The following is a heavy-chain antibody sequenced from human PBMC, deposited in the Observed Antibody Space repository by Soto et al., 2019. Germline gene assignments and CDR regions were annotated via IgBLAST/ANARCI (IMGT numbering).Heavy chain of an antibody. J-gene: IGHJ4*02. Sequence: ASVKVSCKASGYTFTSYGISWVRQAPGQGLEWMGWISAYNGNTNYAQKLQGRVTMTTDTSTSTAYMELRSLRFDDTAVYYCARSDILTGYFITDYWGQGTLVTVSS. V-gene: IGHV1-18*01. CDR2: ISAYNGNT. CDR1: GYTFTSYG. D-gene: IGHD3-9*01. CDR3: ARSDILTGYFITDY.